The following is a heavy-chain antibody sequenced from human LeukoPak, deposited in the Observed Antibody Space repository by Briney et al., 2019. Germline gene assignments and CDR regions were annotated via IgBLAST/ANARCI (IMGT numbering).Heavy chain of an antibody. J-gene: IGHJ4*02. D-gene: IGHD6-6*01. CDR2: ISSSSSTI. V-gene: IGHV3-48*04. CDR3: AREVEGYSSSSEDY. Sequence: PGGSLRLSCAASGFTFSSYSMNWVRQAPGKGLEWVSYISSSSSTIYYADSVKGRFTISRDNAKNSLYLQMNSLRAEDTAVYYCAREVEGYSSSSEDYWGQGTLVTVSS. CDR1: GFTFSSYS.